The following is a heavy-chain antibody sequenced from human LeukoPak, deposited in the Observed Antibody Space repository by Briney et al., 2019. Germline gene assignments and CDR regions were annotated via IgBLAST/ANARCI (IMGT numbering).Heavy chain of an antibody. CDR2: ISSSSSYI. Sequence: GGSLRLSCAASGFTFSSYSMNWVRQAPGKGLEWVSSISSSSSYIYYADSVKGRFTISRDNAENSLYLQMNSLRAEDTAVYYCARDLIAVAGTASPTAPNWFDPWGQGTLVTVSS. CDR1: GFTFSSYS. J-gene: IGHJ5*02. CDR3: ARDLIAVAGTASPTAPNWFDP. D-gene: IGHD6-19*01. V-gene: IGHV3-21*01.